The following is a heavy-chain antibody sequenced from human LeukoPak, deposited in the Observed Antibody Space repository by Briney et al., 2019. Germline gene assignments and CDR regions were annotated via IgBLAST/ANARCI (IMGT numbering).Heavy chain of an antibody. Sequence: PSETLSLTCTVSGGSISSSIYYWGWIRQPPGKGLEWIGYIYYSGSTNYNPSLKSRVTISFDTSKNHFSLQLRSVTVADTAVYYCARSPGYSYGSHFDYWGQGTLVTVSS. CDR3: ARSPGYSYGSHFDY. V-gene: IGHV4-61*05. D-gene: IGHD5-18*01. CDR2: IYYSGST. CDR1: GGSISSSIYY. J-gene: IGHJ4*02.